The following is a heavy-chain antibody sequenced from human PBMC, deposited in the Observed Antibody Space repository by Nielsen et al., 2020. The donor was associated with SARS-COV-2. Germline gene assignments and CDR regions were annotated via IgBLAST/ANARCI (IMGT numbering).Heavy chain of an antibody. CDR2: IYYSGST. CDR3: ARVFLGPSFDTAMVSDSSYYYYGMDV. J-gene: IGHJ6*02. Sequence: WIRQPPGKGLEWIGYIYYSGSTNYNPSLKSRVTISVDTSKNQFSLKLSSVTAADTAVYYCARVFLGPSFDTAMVSDSSYYYYGMDVWGQGTTVTVSS. V-gene: IGHV4-59*12. D-gene: IGHD5-18*01.